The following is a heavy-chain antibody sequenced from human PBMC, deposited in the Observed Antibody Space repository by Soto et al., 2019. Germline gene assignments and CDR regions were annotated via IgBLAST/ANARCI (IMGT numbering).Heavy chain of an antibody. D-gene: IGHD5-12*01. CDR3: ARGAGWLPLHYFDY. CDR2: IYYSGST. CDR1: GDSITRTGYS. J-gene: IGHJ4*02. Sequence: SETLSLTCRVSGDSITRTGYSWAWVRQSPGKGLEWIGSIYYSGSTYYNPSLKSRVTISVDTSKNQFSLKLSSVTAADTAVYYCARGAGWLPLHYFDYWGQGTPVTVSS. V-gene: IGHV4-39*01.